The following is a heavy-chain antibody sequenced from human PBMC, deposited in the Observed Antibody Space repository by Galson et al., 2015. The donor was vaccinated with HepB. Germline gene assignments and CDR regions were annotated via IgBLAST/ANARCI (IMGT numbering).Heavy chain of an antibody. Sequence: CAISGDSVSTDSAVWNWIRQSPSRRLEWLGRTYYRSRWYYEYAVSLKSRITIKPDTSRNHLSLQLNSLTPEDTAVYYCVREWEVPGYNYFDYWGQDPWSPSPQ. CDR3: VREWEVPGYNYFDY. CDR1: GDSVSTDSAV. V-gene: IGHV6-1*01. J-gene: IGHJ4*01. CDR2: TYYRSRWYY. D-gene: IGHD1-26*01.